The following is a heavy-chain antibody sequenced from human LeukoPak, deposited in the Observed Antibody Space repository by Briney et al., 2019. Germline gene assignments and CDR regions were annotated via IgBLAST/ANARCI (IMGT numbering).Heavy chain of an antibody. D-gene: IGHD3-22*01. Sequence: PGGSLRLSCAASGFTFSSYAMHWVRQAPGKGLEWVAVISYDGSNKYYADSVKGRFTISRDNSKNTLYLQMNSLRAEDTAVYYCAKDPAPQYSSTMINPPGYWGQGTLVTVSS. CDR1: GFTFSSYA. CDR3: AKDPAPQYSSTMINPPGY. V-gene: IGHV3-30-3*01. J-gene: IGHJ4*02. CDR2: ISYDGSNK.